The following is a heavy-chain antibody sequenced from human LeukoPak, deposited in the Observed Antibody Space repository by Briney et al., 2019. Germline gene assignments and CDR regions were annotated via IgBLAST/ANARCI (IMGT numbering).Heavy chain of an antibody. D-gene: IGHD6-19*01. CDR1: GYTFSSYD. J-gene: IGHJ1*01. V-gene: IGHV1-8*01. CDR3: ARRVGSGWPVQH. Sequence: ASVKVSCKASGYTFSSYDINWVRQATGQGLEWMGWMNPNSGNTGYAQRFQGRLNMTRNTSIDTAYMELSSLRSDDTAVYYCARRVGSGWPVQHWGQGTLVTVSS. CDR2: MNPNSGNT.